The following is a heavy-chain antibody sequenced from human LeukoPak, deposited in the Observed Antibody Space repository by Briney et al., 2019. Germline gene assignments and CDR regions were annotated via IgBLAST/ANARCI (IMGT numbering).Heavy chain of an antibody. CDR2: IYYSGST. Sequence: SETLSLTCTVSGGSISSYYWSWIRQPPGKGLEWIGYIYYSGSTNYNPSLKSRVTISVDTSKNQFSLKLSSVTAADTAVYYCARHITSAVSFDYWGQGTLSPSPQ. CDR1: GGSISSYY. D-gene: IGHD3-16*01. V-gene: IGHV4-59*08. CDR3: ARHITSAVSFDY. J-gene: IGHJ4*02.